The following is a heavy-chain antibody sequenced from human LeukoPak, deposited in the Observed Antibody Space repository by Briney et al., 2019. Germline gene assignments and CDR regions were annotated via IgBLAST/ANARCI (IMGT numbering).Heavy chain of an antibody. CDR2: IKSKTDGGTT. J-gene: IGHJ3*02. Sequence: PGGSLRLSCAASGFTFSNAWMSWVRQAPGKGLEWVGRIKSKTDGGTTDYAAPVKGRFTISRDDSKNTLYLQMNSLKTEDTAVYYCTKQVRGSYFAFDIWGQGTMVTASS. CDR1: GFTFSNAW. V-gene: IGHV3-15*01. CDR3: TKQVRGSYFAFDI. D-gene: IGHD1-26*01.